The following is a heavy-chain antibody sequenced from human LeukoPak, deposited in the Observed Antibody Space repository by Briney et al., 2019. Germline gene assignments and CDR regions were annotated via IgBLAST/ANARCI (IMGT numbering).Heavy chain of an antibody. CDR3: ADSSSWYSFFDY. CDR2: IYYSGST. V-gene: IGHV4-39*01. J-gene: IGHJ4*02. CDR1: GGSISSSSYY. D-gene: IGHD6-13*01. Sequence: SGTLSLTCTVSGGSISSSSYYWGWIRQPPGKGLEWIGSIYYSGSTYYNPSLKSRVTMSVDTSKNQFSLNLSSVTAADTAVYYCADSSSWYSFFDYWGQGTLVTVSS.